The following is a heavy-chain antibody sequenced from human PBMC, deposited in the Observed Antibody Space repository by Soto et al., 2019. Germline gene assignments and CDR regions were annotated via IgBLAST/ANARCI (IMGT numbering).Heavy chain of an antibody. D-gene: IGHD5-18*01. CDR3: AGVLGYTYGHLPIDY. V-gene: IGHV4-34*01. CDR2: INHSGST. J-gene: IGHJ4*02. CDR1: GGSFSGYY. Sequence: SETLSLTCAVYGGSFSGYYWSWIRQPPGKGLEWIGEINHSGSTNYNPSLKSRVTISVDTSMNQFSLKLSSVTAADTAVYYCAGVLGYTYGHLPIDYWGQGTLVTVSS.